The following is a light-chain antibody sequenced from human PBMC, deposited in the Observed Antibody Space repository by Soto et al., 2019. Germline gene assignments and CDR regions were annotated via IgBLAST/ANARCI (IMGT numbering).Light chain of an antibody. CDR3: QQQST. CDR2: AAS. J-gene: IGKJ2*01. V-gene: IGKV3-20*01. CDR1: RSLSSSY. Sequence: EIVLTQSPGTLSLSPGERATLSCRASRSLSSSYVVWYQQKPGQAPRLLIYAASRRATGIPDRFSGSGSATEYTLPTSRLAPEDFAVYYCQQQSTFGQGTKLEIK.